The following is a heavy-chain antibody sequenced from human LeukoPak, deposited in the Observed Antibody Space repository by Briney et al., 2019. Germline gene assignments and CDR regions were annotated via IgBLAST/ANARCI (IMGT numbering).Heavy chain of an antibody. CDR2: INHSGST. D-gene: IGHD3-10*01. CDR1: GGSFSGYY. CDR3: ARVVRGYDAFDI. J-gene: IGHJ3*02. V-gene: IGHV4-34*01. Sequence: PSETLSLTCAVYGGSFSGYYWSWIRQPPGKGLEWIGEINHSGSTNYNPSLKSRVTISVDTSKNQFSLKLSSVTAADTAVYYCARVVRGYDAFDIWGQGTMVTVSS.